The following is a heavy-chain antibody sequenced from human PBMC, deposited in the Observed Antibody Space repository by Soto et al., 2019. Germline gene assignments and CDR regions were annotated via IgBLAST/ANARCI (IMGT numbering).Heavy chain of an antibody. J-gene: IGHJ6*02. D-gene: IGHD3-22*01. CDR3: ARDRKDSSGMDV. CDR2: IYYSGST. CDR1: GGSISSGGYY. V-gene: IGHV4-31*03. Sequence: SETLSLTCTVSGGSISSGGYYWSWIRQHPGKGLEWIGYIYYSGSTYYNPSLKSRATISVDTSKNQFSLKLSSVTAADTAVYYCARDRKDSSGMDVWGQGTTVTVSS.